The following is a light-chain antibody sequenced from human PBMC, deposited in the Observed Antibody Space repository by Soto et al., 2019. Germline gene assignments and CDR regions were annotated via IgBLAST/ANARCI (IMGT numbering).Light chain of an antibody. CDR2: DAS. Sequence: EIVLSQSPGNLSLSPGERVTLSCRASQSLSSSYLAWYQQKPGQAPRLLIYDASSRATGIPDRFSGSGSGTEFTLTVARLEPEDFAVYYCQQYVGSPGTFGQGTKVDIK. CDR3: QQYVGSPGT. V-gene: IGKV3-20*01. CDR1: QSLSSSY. J-gene: IGKJ1*01.